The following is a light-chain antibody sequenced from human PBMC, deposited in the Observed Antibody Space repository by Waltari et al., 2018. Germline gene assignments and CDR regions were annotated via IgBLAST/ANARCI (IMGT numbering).Light chain of an antibody. Sequence: EIVLTQSPGSLSSSPGERVTLSCRASQSVSRALAWYQPKPGQAPRLLIFGASNRATGIPDRFSGSGSATDFSLTISRLEPEDFAVYYCQHYVRLPATFGRGTKVEIK. CDR1: QSVSRA. CDR2: GAS. V-gene: IGKV3-20*01. J-gene: IGKJ1*01. CDR3: QHYVRLPAT.